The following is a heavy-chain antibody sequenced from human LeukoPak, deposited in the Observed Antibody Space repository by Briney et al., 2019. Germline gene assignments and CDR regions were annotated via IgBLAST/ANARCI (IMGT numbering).Heavy chain of an antibody. V-gene: IGHV4-59*01. D-gene: IGHD1-14*01. J-gene: IGHJ4*02. CDR3: ARTGLTTDY. CDR1: GGSISSYY. Sequence: SETLFLTCTVSGGSISSYYWSWIRQPPGKGLEWIGYIYYSGSTNYNPSLKSRVTISVDTSKNQFSLKLSSVTAADTAVYYCARTGLTTDYWGQGTLVTVSS. CDR2: IYYSGST.